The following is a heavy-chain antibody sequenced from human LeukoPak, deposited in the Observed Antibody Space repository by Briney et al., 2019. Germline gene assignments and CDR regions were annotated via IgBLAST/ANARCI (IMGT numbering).Heavy chain of an antibody. CDR1: GYTFTSYG. D-gene: IGHD6-13*01. J-gene: IGHJ4*02. CDR2: ISAYNGNT. V-gene: IGHV1-18*01. CDR3: ARVSGPYSSSWPGFDY. Sequence: GASVKVSCKASGYTFTSYGISWVRQAPGQGLEWMGWISAYNGNTNYAQKLQGRVTMTTDTSTSTAYMELRSLRSDDTAVYYWARVSGPYSSSWPGFDYWGQGTLVTVSS.